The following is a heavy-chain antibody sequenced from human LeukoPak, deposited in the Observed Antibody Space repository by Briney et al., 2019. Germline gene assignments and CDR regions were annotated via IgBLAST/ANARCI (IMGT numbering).Heavy chain of an antibody. CDR1: GGSISSGDYY. V-gene: IGHV4-30-4*01. Sequence: PSETLSLTCTVSGGSISSGDYYWSWIRQPPGKGLEWIGYICYSGSTYYNPSLKSRVTISVDTSKNQFSLKLSSVTAADTAVYYCARDGVGGLYYFDYWGQGTLVTVSS. CDR2: ICYSGST. CDR3: ARDGVGGLYYFDY. J-gene: IGHJ4*02. D-gene: IGHD4-23*01.